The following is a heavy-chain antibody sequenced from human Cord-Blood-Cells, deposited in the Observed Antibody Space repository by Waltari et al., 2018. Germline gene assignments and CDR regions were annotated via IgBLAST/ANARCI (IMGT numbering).Heavy chain of an antibody. V-gene: IGHV3-21*01. CDR3: ASPLVGDDAFDI. D-gene: IGHD1-26*01. Sequence: EVQLVESGGGLVKPGGSLRLSCAASGFTFSRYSMNWVCQAPGKGLEWVSSISSSSSYIYYADSVKGRFTISRDNAKNSLYRQMNSLRAEDTAVYYCASPLVGDDAFDIWGQGTMVTVSS. CDR1: GFTFSRYS. CDR2: ISSSSSYI. J-gene: IGHJ3*02.